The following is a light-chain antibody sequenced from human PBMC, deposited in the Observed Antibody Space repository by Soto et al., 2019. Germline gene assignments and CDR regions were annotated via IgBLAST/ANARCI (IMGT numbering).Light chain of an antibody. CDR2: GAS. J-gene: IGKJ5*01. Sequence: EIVLTQSPATLSLSPGERVTLSCGASQSVSSSYLAWYQQKPGQAPRLLIYGASSRATGIPDRFSGTGSETDFTLTISRLEPEDFAVYYCQQYDNSPITFGQGTRLEI. V-gene: IGKV3-20*01. CDR1: QSVSSSY. CDR3: QQYDNSPIT.